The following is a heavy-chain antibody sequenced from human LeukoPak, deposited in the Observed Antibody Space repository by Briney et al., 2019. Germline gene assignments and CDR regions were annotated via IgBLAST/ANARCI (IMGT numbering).Heavy chain of an antibody. J-gene: IGHJ3*02. CDR1: GGSISSYY. D-gene: IGHD2-2*01. V-gene: IGHV4-59*01. CDR3: ARDSIQLLDDAFDI. Sequence: SETLSLTCTVSGGSISSYYWSWIRQPPGKGPEWIGYIYYSGSTNYNPSLKSRVTISVDTSKNQFSLKLSSVTAADTAVYYCARDSIQLLDDAFDIWGQGTMVTVSS. CDR2: IYYSGST.